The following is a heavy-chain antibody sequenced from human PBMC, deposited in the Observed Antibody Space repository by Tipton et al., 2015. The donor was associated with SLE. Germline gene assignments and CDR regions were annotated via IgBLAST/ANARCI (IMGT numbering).Heavy chain of an antibody. CDR1: DGSIRDYY. Sequence: LRLSCTVSDGSIRDYYWSWIRQPPGKTLEWIGYIFSSGNTYYNPSLNSRVTVSVDTSKNQFSLNLNSVTAADTAVYYCARHVRGVAGWFDPWGQGTLVTVSS. CDR3: ARHVRGVAGWFDP. V-gene: IGHV4-59*01. D-gene: IGHD3-10*01. J-gene: IGHJ5*02. CDR2: IFSSGNT.